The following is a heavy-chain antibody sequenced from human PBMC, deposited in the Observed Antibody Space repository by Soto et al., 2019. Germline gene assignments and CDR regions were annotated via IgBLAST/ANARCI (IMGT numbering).Heavy chain of an antibody. D-gene: IGHD6-13*01. Sequence: GGSLRLSCAASGFTFSSYWMHWVRQAPGKGLVWVSRINSDGSSTSYADSVKGRFTISRDNAKNTLYLQMNSLRAEDTAVYYCARDVGIAAAGTEGWFDPWGQGTLVTVSS. CDR1: GFTFSSYW. CDR2: INSDGSST. CDR3: ARDVGIAAAGTEGWFDP. J-gene: IGHJ5*02. V-gene: IGHV3-74*01.